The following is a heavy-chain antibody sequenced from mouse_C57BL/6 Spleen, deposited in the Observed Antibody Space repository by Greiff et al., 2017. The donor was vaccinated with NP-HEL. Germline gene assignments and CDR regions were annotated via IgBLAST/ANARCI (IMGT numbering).Heavy chain of an antibody. D-gene: IGHD2-4*01. CDR3: ARTRDYDVNYYAMDY. Sequence: VQLQESGPGLVQPSQSLSITCTVSGFSLTSYGVHWVRQSPGKGLEWLGVIWSGGSTDYNAAFISRLSISKDNSKSQVFFKMNSRQADDTAIYYCARTRDYDVNYYAMDYWGQGTSVTVSS. CDR1: GFSLTSYG. CDR2: IWSGGST. V-gene: IGHV2-2*01. J-gene: IGHJ4*01.